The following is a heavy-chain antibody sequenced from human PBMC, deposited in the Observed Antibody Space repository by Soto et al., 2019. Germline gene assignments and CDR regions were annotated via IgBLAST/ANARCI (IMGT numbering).Heavy chain of an antibody. J-gene: IGHJ4*02. D-gene: IGHD5-12*01. CDR2: IYYSGST. CDR3: ARVPGYSGYDSGYYFDY. V-gene: IGHV4-31*02. CDR1: GGSISSGGYY. Sequence: PSETLSLTCTVSGGSISSGGYYWSWIRQHPGKGLEWIGYIYYSGSTYYNPSLKSRVTISVDTSKNQFSLKLSSVTAADTAVYYCARVPGYSGYDSGYYFDYWGQGTLVTVSS.